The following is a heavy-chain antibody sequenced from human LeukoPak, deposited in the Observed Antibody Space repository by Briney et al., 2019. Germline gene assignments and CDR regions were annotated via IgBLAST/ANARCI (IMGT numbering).Heavy chain of an antibody. D-gene: IGHD2-15*01. CDR3: TRAGRYCSGGSCYSFY. CDR1: GFTFGDYA. J-gene: IGHJ4*02. CDR2: IRSKAHGGTT. Sequence: GGSLRLSCTASGFTFGDYAMSWFRQDPGEGLVWVGFIRSKAHGGTTEYAASVKGRFTISRDDSKSIAYLQMDSLKTEDTAVYYCTRAGRYCSGGSCYSFYWGQGTLVTVSS. V-gene: IGHV3-49*03.